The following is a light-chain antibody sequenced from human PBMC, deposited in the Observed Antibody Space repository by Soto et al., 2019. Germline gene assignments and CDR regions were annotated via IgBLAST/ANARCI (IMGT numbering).Light chain of an antibody. J-gene: IGLJ1*01. CDR3: CSYAGSFLDV. CDR2: DVD. V-gene: IGLV2-11*01. CDR1: SSDVGNYSF. Sequence: QSVLTQPRAVSGSPGQSVTLSCTGTSSDVGNYSFVSWYQQPPGKAPKLIIYDVDERPSGVPDRFSGSKSGNTASLTISGLEAEDGGNYYCCSYAGSFLDVFGRGTTGTVL.